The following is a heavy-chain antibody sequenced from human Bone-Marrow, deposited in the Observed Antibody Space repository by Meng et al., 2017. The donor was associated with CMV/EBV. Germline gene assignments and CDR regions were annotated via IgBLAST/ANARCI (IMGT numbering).Heavy chain of an antibody. J-gene: IGHJ6*02. V-gene: IGHV3-7*01. CDR1: GFTFSSYW. D-gene: IGHD1-14*01. CDR3: ARIRTARFDYYYYGMDV. Sequence: GGSLRLSCAASGFTFSSYWMSWVRQAPGKGLEWVANIKQDGSEKYYVDSVKGRFTISRDNAKNSLYLQMNSLRAEDTAVYYCARIRTARFDYYYYGMDVWGQGTTVTFSS. CDR2: IKQDGSEK.